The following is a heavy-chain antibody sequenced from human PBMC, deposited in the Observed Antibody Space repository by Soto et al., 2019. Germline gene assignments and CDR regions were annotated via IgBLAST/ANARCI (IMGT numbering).Heavy chain of an antibody. V-gene: IGHV3-74*01. CDR2: INDDGSAP. CDR1: GFTFSGSW. CDR3: ARGIFGSGTANDY. D-gene: IGHD3-10*01. J-gene: IGHJ4*02. Sequence: EVQLVESGGGLVQPGGSLRLSCAASGFTFSGSWMHWVRQAPGKGLVWVSRINDDGSAPSYAEFVKGRFTITRDNPKDTLLLQMIGLRAEDTAVYYCARGIFGSGTANDYWGQGTLVTFSS.